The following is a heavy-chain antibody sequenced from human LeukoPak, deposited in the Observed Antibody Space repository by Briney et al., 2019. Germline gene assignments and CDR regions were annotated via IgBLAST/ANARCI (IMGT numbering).Heavy chain of an antibody. CDR2: ITANGLGT. CDR1: GFNFNIFD. Sequence: PGGSLRLSCAASGFNFNIFDMYWVRQSPGKGLEYVSSITANGLGTCYASSVKGRFTISRDNSQNTVFLQMGSLRSEDMAVYYCARARGYCNGGSCYYFDFWGQGTLVTVSS. J-gene: IGHJ4*02. D-gene: IGHD2-15*01. V-gene: IGHV3-64*01. CDR3: ARARGYCNGGSCYYFDF.